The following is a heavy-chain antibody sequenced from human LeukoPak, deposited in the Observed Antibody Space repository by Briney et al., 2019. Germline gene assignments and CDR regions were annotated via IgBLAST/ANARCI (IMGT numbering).Heavy chain of an antibody. V-gene: IGHV3-20*04. J-gene: IGHJ6*03. CDR1: RFTFDDYD. Sequence: PGGSLRLSCAASRFTFDDYDMSWVRQAPGKGLEWVSGINWNGGSTGYADSVKGRFTISRDNAKNSLYLQMNSLRAEDTALYYCARASGGSLYYYYYMDVWGKGTTVTVSS. CDR2: INWNGGST. CDR3: ARASGGSLYYYYYMDV. D-gene: IGHD2-15*01.